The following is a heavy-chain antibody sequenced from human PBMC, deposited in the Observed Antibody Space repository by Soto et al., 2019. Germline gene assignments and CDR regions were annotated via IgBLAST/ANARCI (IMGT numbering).Heavy chain of an antibody. CDR1: GFTFSSYW. V-gene: IGHV3-74*01. CDR2: ISTDGSST. Sequence: PGGSLRLSCAASGFTFSSYWMHWVRQAPGKGLVWVSRISTDGSSTNYADSVKGRFTISRDNAKNTLHLQMNSLRAEDTAGYYYAREGRPGAFDIWGQGTMVTVSS. J-gene: IGHJ3*02. CDR3: AREGRPGAFDI.